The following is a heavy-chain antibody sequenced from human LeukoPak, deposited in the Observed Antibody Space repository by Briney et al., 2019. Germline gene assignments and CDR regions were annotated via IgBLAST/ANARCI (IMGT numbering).Heavy chain of an antibody. D-gene: IGHD3-10*02. V-gene: IGHV3-7*01. CDR1: GFTFSNYG. J-gene: IGHJ6*04. CDR3: AELGITMIGGV. CDR2: IKEEGSEK. Sequence: PGGSLRLSCATSGFTFSNYGMHWVRQAPGKGLEWVANIKEEGSEKYYVDSVKGRFTISRDNAKNSLYLQMNSLRAEDTAVYYCAELGITMIGGVWGKGTTVTISS.